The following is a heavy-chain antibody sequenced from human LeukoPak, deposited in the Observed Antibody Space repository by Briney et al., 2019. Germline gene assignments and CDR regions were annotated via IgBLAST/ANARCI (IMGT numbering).Heavy chain of an antibody. CDR2: IRSSGNTI. CDR3: AKGTTGRLVGFDY. V-gene: IGHV3-48*02. CDR1: GFTFSSYN. J-gene: IGHJ4*02. Sequence: GGSLRLSCAASGFTFSSYNMNWVRQAPGKGLEWVSYIRSSGNTIYYADSVKGRFTISRDNAKNSLYLQMNSLRDEDTAVYYCAKGTTGRLVGFDYWGQGTLVTVSS. D-gene: IGHD1-1*01.